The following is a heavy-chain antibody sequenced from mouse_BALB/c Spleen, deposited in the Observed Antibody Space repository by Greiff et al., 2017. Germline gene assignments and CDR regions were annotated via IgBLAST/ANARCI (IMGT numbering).Heavy chain of an antibody. V-gene: IGHV5-6*01. CDR1: GFTFSSYG. CDR3: ARAQDPLYAMDY. CDR2: ISSGGSYT. J-gene: IGHJ4*01. Sequence: EVQRVESGGDLVKPGGSLKLSCAASGFTFSSYGMSWVRQTPDKRLEWVATISSGGSYTYYPDSVKGRFTISRDNAKNTLYLQMSSLKSEDTAMYYCARAQDPLYAMDYWGQGTSVTVSS.